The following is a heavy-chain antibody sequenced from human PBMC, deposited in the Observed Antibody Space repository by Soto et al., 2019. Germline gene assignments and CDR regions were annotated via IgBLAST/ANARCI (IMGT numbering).Heavy chain of an antibody. CDR3: ARSPYCSSTSCYLLYYYYGMDV. J-gene: IGHJ6*02. CDR2: IDPSDSYT. Sequence: PGESLKISCKGSGYSFTSYWISWVRQMPGKGLEWMGRIDPSDSYTNYSPSFQGHVTISADKSISTAYLQWSSLKASDTAMYYCARSPYCSSTSCYLLYYYYGMDVWGQGTRVTVSS. D-gene: IGHD2-2*01. CDR1: GYSFTSYW. V-gene: IGHV5-10-1*01.